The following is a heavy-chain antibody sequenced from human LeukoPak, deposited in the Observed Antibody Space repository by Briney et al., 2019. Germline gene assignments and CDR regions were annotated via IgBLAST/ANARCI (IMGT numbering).Heavy chain of an antibody. CDR1: GFTFSSYS. CDR2: ISSSSSTI. J-gene: IGHJ6*02. V-gene: IGHV3-48*02. D-gene: IGHD4-17*01. CDR3: AGDGDPSYYYYGMDV. Sequence: GGSLRLSCAASGFTFSSYSMNWVRQAPGKGLEWVSYISSSSSTIYYADSVKGRFTISGDNAKNSLYLQMNSLRDEDTAVYYCAGDGDPSYYYYGMDVWGQGTTVTVSS.